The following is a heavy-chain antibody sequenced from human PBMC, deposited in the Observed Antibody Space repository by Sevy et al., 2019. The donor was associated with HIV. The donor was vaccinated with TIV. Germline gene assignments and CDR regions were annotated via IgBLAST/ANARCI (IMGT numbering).Heavy chain of an antibody. D-gene: IGHD3-22*01. CDR3: ARVKLRGAYYYDF. Sequence: SETLSLTCTVSGYSITDDYYWGWIRQSPGKGLEWIVHIYHSGSTYYNPSLDSRVTPSVDTSQNQFSLRLSSVTAADTAIYYCARVKLRGAYYYDFWGQGTLVTVSS. CDR2: IYHSGST. J-gene: IGHJ4*02. CDR1: GYSITDDYY. V-gene: IGHV4-38-2*02.